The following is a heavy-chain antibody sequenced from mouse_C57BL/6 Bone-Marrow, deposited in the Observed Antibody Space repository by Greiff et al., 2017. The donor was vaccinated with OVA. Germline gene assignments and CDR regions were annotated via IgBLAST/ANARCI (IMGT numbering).Heavy chain of an antibody. CDR3: ARQDYYGSSWYFDV. CDR1: EYEFPSHD. J-gene: IGHJ1*03. V-gene: IGHV5-2*01. CDR2: INSDGGST. D-gene: IGHD1-1*01. Sequence: EVNVVESGGGLVQPGESLKLSCESNEYEFPSHDMSWVRKTPEKRLELVAAINSDGGSTYYPDTMERRFIISRDNTKKTLYLQMSSLRSEDTALYYCARQDYYGSSWYFDVWGTGTTVTVSS.